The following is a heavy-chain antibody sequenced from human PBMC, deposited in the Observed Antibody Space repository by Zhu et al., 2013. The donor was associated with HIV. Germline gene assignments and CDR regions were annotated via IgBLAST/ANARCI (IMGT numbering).Heavy chain of an antibody. J-gene: IGHJ4*02. Sequence: QVQLVQSGAEVKKPGASVKVSCKASGYTFTSYGISWVRQAPGQGLEWMGWISTYNGNTNYAQKLQGRVTMTTDTSTSTAYMELRSLRSDDTAVYYCARARSVVVAATPDYFDYVGPGNPGHRLL. V-gene: IGHV1-18*01. D-gene: IGHD2-15*01. CDR2: ISTYNGNT. CDR3: ARARSVVVAATPDYFDY. CDR1: GYTFTSYG.